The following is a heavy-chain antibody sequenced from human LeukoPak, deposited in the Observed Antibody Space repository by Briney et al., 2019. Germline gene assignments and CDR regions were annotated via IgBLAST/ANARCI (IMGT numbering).Heavy chain of an antibody. J-gene: IGHJ4*02. V-gene: IGHV3-21*01. CDR1: GFTFTSYT. Sequence: GGSLRLSCAASGFTFTSYTMSWVRQAPGKGLEWVSSITNNGVHTYYTDSVKGRFTISRDNANNSLYLEMNSLSAEDTAIYYCARQPQVAHFDYWGQGTLVSVSS. D-gene: IGHD2-15*01. CDR2: ITNNGVHT. CDR3: ARQPQVAHFDY.